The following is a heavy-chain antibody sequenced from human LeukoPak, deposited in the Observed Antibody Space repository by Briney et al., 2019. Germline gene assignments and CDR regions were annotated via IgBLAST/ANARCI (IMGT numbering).Heavy chain of an antibody. Sequence: SVKVSCKASGGTFSSYAISWVRQAPGQGLEWMGGIIPIFGTANYAQKFQGRVAITTDESTSTAYMELSSLRSEDTAVYYRARDLGPYQLLRYDAFDIWGQGTMVTVSS. V-gene: IGHV1-69*05. J-gene: IGHJ3*02. D-gene: IGHD2-2*01. CDR3: ARDLGPYQLLRYDAFDI. CDR2: IIPIFGTA. CDR1: GGTFSSYA.